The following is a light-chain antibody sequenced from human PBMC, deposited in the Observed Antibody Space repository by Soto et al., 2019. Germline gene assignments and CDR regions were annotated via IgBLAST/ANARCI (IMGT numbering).Light chain of an antibody. V-gene: IGKV3-11*01. Sequence: EVVLTQSPSTLSLSPGERATLSCRASQRITSYLYWYQQKPGQAPRLLIYDATNRVAGVPARFSGSKSGADFTLTISRLEPEDFAVFFCQQYGTSEIIFGQGTRLKIK. CDR2: DAT. CDR1: QRITSY. J-gene: IGKJ5*01. CDR3: QQYGTSEII.